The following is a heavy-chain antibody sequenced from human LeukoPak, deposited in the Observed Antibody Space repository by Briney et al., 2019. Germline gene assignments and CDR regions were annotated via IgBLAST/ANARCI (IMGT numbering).Heavy chain of an antibody. J-gene: IGHJ4*02. Sequence: HTGRSLRLSCAASGFTFSSYGMHWVRQAPGKGLEWVAVIWYDGSNKYYADSVKGRFTISRDNSKNTLYLQMNSLRAEDTAVYYCARVNEYNYGKGTEDFWGQGTLVTVSS. CDR2: IWYDGSNK. D-gene: IGHD5-18*01. V-gene: IGHV3-33*01. CDR3: ARVNEYNYGKGTEDF. CDR1: GFTFSSYG.